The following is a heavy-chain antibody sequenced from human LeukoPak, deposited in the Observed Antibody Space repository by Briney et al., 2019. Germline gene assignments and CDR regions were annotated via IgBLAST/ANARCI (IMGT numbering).Heavy chain of an antibody. CDR2: ISSSSSTI. V-gene: IGHV3-48*02. Sequence: GGALRLSCAASGFTFSSYSMNWVRQAPGKGLEWVSYISSSSSTIYYADSVKGRFTISRDNARNTLYLQMNSLLDEETAVYSCARGESRGWYRRDAFDIWGQGTMVTVSS. D-gene: IGHD6-19*01. CDR1: GFTFSSYS. J-gene: IGHJ3*02. CDR3: ARGESRGWYRRDAFDI.